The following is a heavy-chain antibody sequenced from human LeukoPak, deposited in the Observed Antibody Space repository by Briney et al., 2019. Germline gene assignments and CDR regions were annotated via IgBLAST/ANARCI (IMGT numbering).Heavy chain of an antibody. V-gene: IGHV1-2*02. CDR1: GYTFTSYG. CDR3: ARVGSVAAAGTGGVY. D-gene: IGHD6-13*01. CDR2: INPNSGGT. J-gene: IGHJ4*02. Sequence: ASVKVPCKASGYTFTSYGISWVRQAPGQGLEWMGWINPNSGGTNYTQKFQGRVTMTRDTSISTAYMELSRLRSDDTAVYYCARVGSVAAAGTGGVYWGQGTLVTVSS.